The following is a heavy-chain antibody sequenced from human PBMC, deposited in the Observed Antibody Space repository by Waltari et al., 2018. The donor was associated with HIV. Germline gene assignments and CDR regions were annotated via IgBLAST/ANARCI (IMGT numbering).Heavy chain of an antibody. CDR2: IWYDGSNK. CDR3: ARQRIRFLYDFDY. Sequence: QVQLVESGGGVVQPGRSLRLSCAASGFTFSSYGMHWVRQAPGKGVEWVAVIWYDGSNKYYADSVRGRCTISRDNSKNTLYLQMNSLRAEDTAVYYCARQRIRFLYDFDYWGQGTLATVSS. V-gene: IGHV3-33*01. CDR1: GFTFSSYG. D-gene: IGHD3-3*01. J-gene: IGHJ4*02.